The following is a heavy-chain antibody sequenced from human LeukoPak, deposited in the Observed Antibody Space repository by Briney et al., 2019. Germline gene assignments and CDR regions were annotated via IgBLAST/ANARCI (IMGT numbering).Heavy chain of an antibody. Sequence: ASVKVSCKASGYTFTGYYMHWVRPAPGQGLEWMGWINPNSGGTNYAQKFQGRVTMTRDTSISTAYMELSRLRSDDTAVYYCARVPITIFGVVMRVWFDPWGQGTLVTVSS. D-gene: IGHD3-3*01. CDR2: INPNSGGT. CDR3: ARVPITIFGVVMRVWFDP. V-gene: IGHV1-2*02. CDR1: GYTFTGYY. J-gene: IGHJ5*02.